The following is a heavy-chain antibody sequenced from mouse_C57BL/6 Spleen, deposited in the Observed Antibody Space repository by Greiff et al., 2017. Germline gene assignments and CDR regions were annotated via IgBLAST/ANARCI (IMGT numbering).Heavy chain of an antibody. J-gene: IGHJ2*01. V-gene: IGHV1-64*01. CDR3: TGTTVVAEDCFDY. CDR1: GYTFTSYW. CDR2: IHPNSGST. Sequence: VQLQQPGAELVKPGASVKLSCKASGYTFTSYWMHWVKQRPGQGLEWIGMIHPNSGSTNYNEKFKSKATLTVDKSSSTAYMQLSSLTSADSAVYDCTGTTVVAEDCFDYWGQGTTLTVSS. D-gene: IGHD1-1*01.